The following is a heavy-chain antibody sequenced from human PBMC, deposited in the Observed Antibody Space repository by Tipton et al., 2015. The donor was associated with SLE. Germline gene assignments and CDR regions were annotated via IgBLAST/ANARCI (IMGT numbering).Heavy chain of an antibody. J-gene: IGHJ2*01. CDR3: AKGGQWLVYWYFDL. D-gene: IGHD6-19*01. CDR2: IIPIFGTA. CDR1: GGTFSSYA. Sequence: QVQLVQSGAEVKKPGASVKVSCKASGGTFSSYAISWVRQAPGQGLEWMGGIIPIFGTANYAQKFQGRVTITTDESTSTAYMELSSLRAEDTAVYYCAKGGQWLVYWYFDLWGRGTLVTVSS. V-gene: IGHV1-69*01.